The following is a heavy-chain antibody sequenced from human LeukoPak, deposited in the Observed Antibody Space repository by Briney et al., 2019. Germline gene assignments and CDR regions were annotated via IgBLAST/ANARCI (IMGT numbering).Heavy chain of an antibody. D-gene: IGHD2-21*01. J-gene: IGHJ5*01. V-gene: IGHV3-23*01. CDR2: ISGTGGAT. CDR3: VKDPRDTYGTNWFVS. Sequence: GGSLILSCVASGFSFGNYAMSWVRQAPGKGLQWVSQISGTGGATWYAGFARDRFTISRDNSKKTLYLQMSGLRVEDTAMYYCVKDPRDTYGTNWFVSWGQGTLLIVSS. CDR1: GFSFGNYA.